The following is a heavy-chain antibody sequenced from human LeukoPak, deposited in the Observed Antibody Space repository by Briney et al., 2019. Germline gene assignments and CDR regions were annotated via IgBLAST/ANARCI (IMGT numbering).Heavy chain of an antibody. J-gene: IGHJ4*02. CDR1: GGTFSSYA. CDR3: AREGGYGGNYYYFDY. V-gene: IGHV1-69*13. D-gene: IGHD4-23*01. CDR2: IIPIFGTA. Sequence: ASVKVSCKASGGTFSSYAISWVRQAPGQGLEWMGGIIPIFGTANYAQKFQGRVTITADESTSTAYMELSSLRSEDTAVYYCAREGGYGGNYYYFDYWGQGTLVTVSS.